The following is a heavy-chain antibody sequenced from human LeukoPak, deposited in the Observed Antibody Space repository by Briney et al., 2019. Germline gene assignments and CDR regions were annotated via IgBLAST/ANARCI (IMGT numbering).Heavy chain of an antibody. D-gene: IGHD3-10*01. CDR3: ARAEVAGSGRSPSFDY. CDR1: GYTFTSYG. J-gene: IGHJ4*02. Sequence: ASVKVSCKASGYTFTSYGISWVRQAPGQGLEWMGWISAYNGNTNYAQKLQGRVTMTTDTPTSTAYMELRSLRSDDTAVYYCARAEVAGSGRSPSFDYWGQGTLVTVSS. V-gene: IGHV1-18*01. CDR2: ISAYNGNT.